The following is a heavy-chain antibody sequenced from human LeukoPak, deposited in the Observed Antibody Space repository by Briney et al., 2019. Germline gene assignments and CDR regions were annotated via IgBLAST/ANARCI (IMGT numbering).Heavy chain of an antibody. CDR1: GNYW. CDR2: INSDGSWT. D-gene: IGHD2-2*01. CDR3: VSFYETY. J-gene: IGHJ4*02. Sequence: GGSLRLSCAASGNYWMHWVRHAPGKELVWVSHINSDGSWTSYADSVKGRFTISKDNAKNTVYLQMNNLRAEDTAVYYCVSFYETYWGRGTLVTVSS. V-gene: IGHV3-74*01.